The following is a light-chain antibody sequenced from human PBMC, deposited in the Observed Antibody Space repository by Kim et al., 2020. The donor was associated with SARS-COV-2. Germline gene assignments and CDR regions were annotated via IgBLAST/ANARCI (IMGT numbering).Light chain of an antibody. J-gene: IGLJ1*01. CDR3: CPYAGSGTYV. CDR1: NSDIGSYDL. CDR2: EVS. V-gene: IGLV2-23*02. Sequence: QSALTQPASVSGSPGQSLTISCTGINSDIGSYDLVSWYQQHPAKDPKLIISEVSKRPSGVSNRFSGSKSGNTASLTISGLQAEDEADYYCCPYAGSGTYVFGTGTKVTVL.